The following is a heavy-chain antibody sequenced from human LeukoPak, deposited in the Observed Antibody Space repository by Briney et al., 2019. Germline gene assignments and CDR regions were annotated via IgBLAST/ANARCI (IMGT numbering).Heavy chain of an antibody. Sequence: PSETLSLTCTVSGGSISSYYWSWIRQPPGKGLEWIGYIYYSGSTNYNPSLKSRVTISVDTSKNQFSLKLSSVTAAGTAVYYCARVMVATITFDYWGQGTLVTVSS. CDR2: IYYSGST. CDR1: GGSISSYY. CDR3: ARVMVATITFDY. D-gene: IGHD5-12*01. V-gene: IGHV4-59*08. J-gene: IGHJ4*02.